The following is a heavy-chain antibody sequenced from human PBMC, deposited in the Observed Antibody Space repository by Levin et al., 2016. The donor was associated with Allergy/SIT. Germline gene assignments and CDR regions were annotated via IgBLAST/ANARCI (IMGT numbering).Heavy chain of an antibody. CDR2: IDPSDSYT. Sequence: VRQMPGKGLEWMGRIDPSDSYTNYSPSFQGHVTISADKSFNTAYLQWSSLKASDTAMYYCARSNDYGGNSNYWGQGTLVTVSS. CDR3: ARSNDYGGNSNY. D-gene: IGHD4-23*01. V-gene: IGHV5-10-1*01. J-gene: IGHJ4*02.